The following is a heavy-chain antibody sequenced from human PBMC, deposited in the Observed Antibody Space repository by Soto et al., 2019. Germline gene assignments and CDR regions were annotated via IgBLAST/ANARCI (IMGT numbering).Heavy chain of an antibody. J-gene: IGHJ3*02. D-gene: IGHD6-13*01. CDR2: IRSKANSYAT. CDR1: GFTFSGSA. CDR3: TRRYSGYSSSWYAFDI. V-gene: IGHV3-73*01. Sequence: GGSLRLSCAASGFTFSGSAMHWVRQASGKGLEWVGRIRSKANSYATAYAASVKGRFTISRDDSKNTAYLQMNSLKTEDTAVYYCTRRYSGYSSSWYAFDIWGQGTMVTVSS.